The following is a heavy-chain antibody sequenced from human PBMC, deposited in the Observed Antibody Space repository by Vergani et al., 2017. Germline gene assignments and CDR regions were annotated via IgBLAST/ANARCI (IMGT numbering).Heavy chain of an antibody. Sequence: EVQLVESGGGLVQPGGSLRLSCAASGSTFSSYAMNWVRQAPGKGLEWVSYLSRSSSPKYYADSVKGRSTISRDNAKNSLHLQMNNLRAEDTAVYYCARQSRDVFCTNGVCPLGYWGQGALVTVSS. J-gene: IGHJ4*02. D-gene: IGHD2-8*01. CDR1: GSTFSSYA. V-gene: IGHV3-48*01. CDR2: LSRSSSPK. CDR3: ARQSRDVFCTNGVCPLGY.